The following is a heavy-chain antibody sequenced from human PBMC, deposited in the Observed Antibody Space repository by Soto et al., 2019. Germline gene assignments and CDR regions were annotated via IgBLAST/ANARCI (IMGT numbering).Heavy chain of an antibody. D-gene: IGHD2-2*02. J-gene: IGHJ6*02. V-gene: IGHV4-4*02. CDR3: ARGRRCSSTSCYTTDYYYYGMDV. CDR2: IYHSGST. CDR1: GGSISSSNW. Sequence: TSETLSLTCAVSGGSISSSNWWSWVRQPPGKGLEWIGEIYHSGSTNYNPSLKSRVTISVDTSKNQFSLKLSSVTAADTAVYYCARGRRCSSTSCYTTDYYYYGMDVWGQGTTVTVSS.